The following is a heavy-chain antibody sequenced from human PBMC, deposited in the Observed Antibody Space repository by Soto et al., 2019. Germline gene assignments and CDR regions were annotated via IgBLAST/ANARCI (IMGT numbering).Heavy chain of an antibody. CDR2: IFYSGTT. J-gene: IGHJ4*02. Sequence: SETLSLTCTVSSGSISTYYWSWIRQPPGKGLEWIGYIFYSGTTNYNPSLKSRVTISVDTSKNQFSLKLSSVTAADTAVYYCARGSDDYDILTAGFGYWGQGTLVTVSS. D-gene: IGHD3-9*01. V-gene: IGHV4-59*01. CDR3: ARGSDDYDILTAGFGY. CDR1: SGSISTYY.